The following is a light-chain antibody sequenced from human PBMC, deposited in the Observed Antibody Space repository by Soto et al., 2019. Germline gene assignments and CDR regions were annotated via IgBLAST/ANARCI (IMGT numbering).Light chain of an antibody. CDR3: EAWDDSLNGVV. V-gene: IGLV1-36*01. CDR2: NDD. Sequence: QSVLTQPPSVSGAPRQRVTISCSGGSSNIANNAISWYQQLPGKAPRIIIYNDDELPSGVSDRFSGSKSGTPASLGISGLQSEDEADYYCEAWDDSLNGVVFGGGTKLTVL. CDR1: SSNIANNA. J-gene: IGLJ2*01.